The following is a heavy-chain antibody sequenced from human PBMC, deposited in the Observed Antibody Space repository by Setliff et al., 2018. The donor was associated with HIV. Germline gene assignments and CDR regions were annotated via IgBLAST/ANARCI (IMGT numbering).Heavy chain of an antibody. CDR3: ARGAWYTSGWYSSRYLDV. CDR1: GNTFTSSD. Sequence: ASVKVSCKASGNTFTSSDINWVRQATGQGLEWMGWMNPNSGNTGYAQKFQGIVTMTRDTSIKTAYMELSSLRSEDTAVYYCARGAWYTSGWYSSRYLDVWGKGTTVTVSS. V-gene: IGHV1-8*02. CDR2: MNPNSGNT. J-gene: IGHJ6*03. D-gene: IGHD6-19*01.